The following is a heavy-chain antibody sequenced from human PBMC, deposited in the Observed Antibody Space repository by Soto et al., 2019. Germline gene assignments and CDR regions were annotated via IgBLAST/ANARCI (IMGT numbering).Heavy chain of an antibody. CDR2: IDWDDDK. V-gene: IGHV2-70*11. CDR3: ARTQLQGIAVAGGYYYYGMDV. Sequence: SAPTLEHPTQTLTLTGTFSGFSLSTSGMCVSWIRQPPGKALEWLARIDWDDDKYYSTSLKTRLTTSKDTSKNQVVLTMTNMDPVDTATYYCARTQLQGIAVAGGYYYYGMDVWGQGTTVTVSS. CDR1: GFSLSTSGMC. J-gene: IGHJ6*02. D-gene: IGHD6-19*01.